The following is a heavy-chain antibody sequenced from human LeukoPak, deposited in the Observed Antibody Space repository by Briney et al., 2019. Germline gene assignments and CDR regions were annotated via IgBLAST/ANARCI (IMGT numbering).Heavy chain of an antibody. CDR2: IHYTGTT. Sequence: SETLSLTCTVSGGSLNNYYWSWIRQPPGKGLEWIGEIHYTGTTNYNPSFTSRVTMSVDTSKNQFSLKLSSVTAADTAAYYCARKVRLLWFGELRNNWFDPWGQGTLVTVSS. D-gene: IGHD3-10*01. CDR3: ARKVRLLWFGELRNNWFDP. CDR1: GGSLNNYY. J-gene: IGHJ5*02. V-gene: IGHV4-59*01.